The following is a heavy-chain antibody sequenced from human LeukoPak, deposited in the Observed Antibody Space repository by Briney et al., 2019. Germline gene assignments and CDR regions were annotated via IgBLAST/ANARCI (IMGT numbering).Heavy chain of an antibody. V-gene: IGHV4-61*02. J-gene: IGHJ4*02. CDR2: IYTSGST. Sequence: PSETLSLTWTVAGGSISSGSYYWSWIRQPAGKGREWIGRIYTSGSTNYNPSLKSRVTISVDTSKNQSSLKLSSVTAAETAVYYCARDLTKVYQNKGATATGYWGQGTLVTVSS. D-gene: IGHD4/OR15-4a*01. CDR3: ARDLTKVYQNKGATATGY. CDR1: GGSISSGSYY.